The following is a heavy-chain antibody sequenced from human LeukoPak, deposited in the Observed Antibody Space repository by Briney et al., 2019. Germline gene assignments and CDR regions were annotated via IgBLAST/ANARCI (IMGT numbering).Heavy chain of an antibody. J-gene: IGHJ4*02. CDR1: GSTFTNYG. V-gene: IGHV1-18*01. CDR3: ARESFHYYDSSGYYYGYFDY. D-gene: IGHD3-22*01. CDR2: ISAYNGNT. Sequence: GASVKVSCKASGSTFTNYGISWVRQAPGQGIEWMGWISAYNGNTNYAHKLQGRFTMTTDTSTSTAYMELRSLRSDDTAVYYCARESFHYYDSSGYYYGYFDYWGQGTLVTVSS.